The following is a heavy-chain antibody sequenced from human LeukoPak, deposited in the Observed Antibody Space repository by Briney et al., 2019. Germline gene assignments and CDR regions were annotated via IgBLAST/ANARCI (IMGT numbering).Heavy chain of an antibody. V-gene: IGHV3-30*04. J-gene: IGHJ4*02. D-gene: IGHD5-12*01. CDR3: ARDPGSGYDSYFDY. CDR2: ISYDGSNK. CDR1: GFAFSSYA. Sequence: GESLRLSCAASGFAFSSYAMHWVRQAPGKGLEWVAVISYDGSNKYYADSVKGRFTISRDNSKNTLYLQMNSLRAEDTAVYYCARDPGSGYDSYFDYWGQGTLVTVSS.